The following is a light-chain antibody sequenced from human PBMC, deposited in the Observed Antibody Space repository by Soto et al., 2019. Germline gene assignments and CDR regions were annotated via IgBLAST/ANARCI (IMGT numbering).Light chain of an antibody. V-gene: IGKV1-5*01. J-gene: IGKJ5*01. CDR2: AAS. CDR1: QSISNW. CDR3: QQSSNWPPSIT. Sequence: DIQMTQSPSTLPASVGDRVTITCRASQSISNWLAWYQQKPGKAPKLLIYAASSLQSGVPSRFSGSGSGTDFTLTISSLEPEDFAVYYCQQSSNWPPSITFGQGTRLEIK.